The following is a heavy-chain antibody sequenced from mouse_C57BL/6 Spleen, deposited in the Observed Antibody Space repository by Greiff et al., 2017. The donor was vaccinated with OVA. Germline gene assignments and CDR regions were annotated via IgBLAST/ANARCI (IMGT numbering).Heavy chain of an antibody. CDR1: GYTFTSYW. CDR3: ARGTSSGYGY. V-gene: IGHV1-50*01. CDR2: IDPSDSYT. D-gene: IGHD3-2*02. J-gene: IGHJ2*01. Sequence: QVQLQQPGAELVKPGASVKLSCKASGYTFTSYWMQWVKQRPGQGLDWIGEIDPSDSYTNYNQKFKGKATLTVDPSSSTAYMQRSSLTSEDSAVYDCARGTSSGYGYWGQGTTLTVSS.